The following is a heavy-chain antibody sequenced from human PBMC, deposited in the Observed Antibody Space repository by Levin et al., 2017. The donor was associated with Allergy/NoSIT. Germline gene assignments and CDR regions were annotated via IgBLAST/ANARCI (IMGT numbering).Heavy chain of an antibody. CDR2: IYYSGST. V-gene: IGHV4-31*03. CDR3: ARGPPSPRIFGVVIIGLSVGAFDI. D-gene: IGHD3-3*01. J-gene: IGHJ3*02. CDR1: GGSISSGGYY. Sequence: PSETLSLTCTVSGGSISSGGYYWSWIRQHPGKGLEWIGYIYYSGSTYYNPSLKSRVTISVDTSKNQFSLKLSSVTAADTAVYYCARGPPSPRIFGVVIIGLSVGAFDIWGQGTMVTVSS.